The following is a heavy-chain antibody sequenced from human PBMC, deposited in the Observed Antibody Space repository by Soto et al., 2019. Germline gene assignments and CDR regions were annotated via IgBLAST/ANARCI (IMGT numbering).Heavy chain of an antibody. V-gene: IGHV3-23*01. CDR3: RVTGGCMLCEHSSPYYYYYYMDV. CDR1: GFTFSSYA. J-gene: IGHJ6*03. D-gene: IGHD2-8*01. CDR2: ISGSGGST. Sequence: GGSLRLSCAASGFTFSSYAMSWVRQAPGKGLEWVSAISGSGGSTYYADSVKGRFTISRDNSKNTLYLQMNSLRAEDKAVYYCRVTGGCMLCEHSSPYYYYYYMDVWGKGTTVTVSS.